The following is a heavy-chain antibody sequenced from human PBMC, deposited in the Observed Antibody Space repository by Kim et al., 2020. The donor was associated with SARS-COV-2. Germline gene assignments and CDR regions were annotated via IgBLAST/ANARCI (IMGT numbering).Heavy chain of an antibody. D-gene: IGHD3-10*01. CDR3: AREPYYYGSGSPRGIAFDI. Sequence: SETLSLTCTVSGGSISSGGYYWSWIRQHPGKGLEWIGYIYYSGSTYYNPSLKSRVTISVDTSKNQFSLKLSSVTAADTAVYYCAREPYYYGSGSPRGIAFDIWGQGTMVTVSS. CDR1: GGSISSGGYY. CDR2: IYYSGST. J-gene: IGHJ3*02. V-gene: IGHV4-31*03.